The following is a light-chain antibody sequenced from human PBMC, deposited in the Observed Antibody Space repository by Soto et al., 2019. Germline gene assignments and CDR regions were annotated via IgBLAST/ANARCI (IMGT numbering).Light chain of an antibody. CDR3: QHLNSYPFS. J-gene: IGKJ3*01. CDR2: DAS. V-gene: IGKV1-5*01. CDR1: QSISRS. Sequence: DIQMTQSPSTLSASVGDRVTITCRASQSISRSLAWYQQKPGKAPNLLIYDASSLESGVPSRFSGSGSGTDFTLSISSLQPEDFATYDCQHLNSYPFSFGPGTKVDIK.